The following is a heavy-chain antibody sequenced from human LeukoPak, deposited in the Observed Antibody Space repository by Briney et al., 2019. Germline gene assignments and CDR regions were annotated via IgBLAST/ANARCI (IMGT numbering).Heavy chain of an antibody. CDR3: ARTYGSGSGFDY. CDR1: GYSITTGHY. CDR2: IYHSGST. Sequence: SETLSLTCAVSGYSITTGHYWGWIRQPPGKGLEWIGSIYHSGSTYNNPSLKSRVTISVDTSKNQFSLNLRSVTAADTAVYYCARTYGSGSGFDYWGQGTLVTVSS. J-gene: IGHJ4*02. D-gene: IGHD3-10*01. V-gene: IGHV4-38-2*01.